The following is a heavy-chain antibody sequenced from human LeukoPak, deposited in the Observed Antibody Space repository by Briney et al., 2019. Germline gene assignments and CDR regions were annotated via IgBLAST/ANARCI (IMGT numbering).Heavy chain of an antibody. CDR1: GGSINSTRYY. V-gene: IGHV4-39*01. CDR2: IYYSGDT. Sequence: SETLSLTCTVSGGSINSTRYYWGWIRQPPGKGLEWIGSIYYSGDTHYNPSLRSRVTISVDTSKNQFSLRMHSMTAADTSFYYCATGSMTTRYYYYFLMDVWGPGTTVTVSS. J-gene: IGHJ6*02. CDR3: ATGSMTTRYYYYFLMDV. D-gene: IGHD4-11*01.